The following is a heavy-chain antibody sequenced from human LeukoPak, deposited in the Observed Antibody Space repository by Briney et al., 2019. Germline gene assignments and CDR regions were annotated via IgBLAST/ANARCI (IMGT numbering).Heavy chain of an antibody. CDR3: ARPPYSSYYYYMDV. D-gene: IGHD6-13*01. Sequence: GGSLRLSCAASGFTFSSYAMSWVRQAPGKGLEWVSAISGSGGSTYYADSVKGRFTIPRDNAMNSLYLQMNSLRAEDTAVYYCARPPYSSYYYYMDVWGKGTTVTVSS. V-gene: IGHV3-23*01. J-gene: IGHJ6*03. CDR2: ISGSGGST. CDR1: GFTFSSYA.